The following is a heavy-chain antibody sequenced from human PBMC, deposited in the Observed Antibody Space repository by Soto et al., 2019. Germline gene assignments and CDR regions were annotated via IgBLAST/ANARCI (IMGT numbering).Heavy chain of an antibody. CDR3: AGQGVTRLSFDF. CDR2: IHNSGST. V-gene: IGHV4-39*01. D-gene: IGHD2-2*01. J-gene: IGHJ4*02. Sequence: PSETLSLTCTVSGGSISSSAYYWGWIRQSPGRGLEWIGIIHNSGSTYYNSSLKSRVTISVDTSNNHFSLRLSSTTAADTAVYFCAGQGVTRLSFDFWGQGSRVTVSS. CDR1: GGSISSSAYY.